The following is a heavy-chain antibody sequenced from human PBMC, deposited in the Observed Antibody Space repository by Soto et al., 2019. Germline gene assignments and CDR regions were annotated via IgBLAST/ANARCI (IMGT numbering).Heavy chain of an antibody. CDR2: INYSGST. CDR1: GGSISTYY. D-gene: IGHD3-9*01. J-gene: IGHJ5*02. Sequence: QVQLQESGPGLVKPSETLSLTCTVSGGSISTYYWSWIRQPPGKRLEWIGYINYSGSTNYNPSLKSRVTISVDTSKNQFSLRLSSVTAADTAMYYCARSVGILTGPPDFDNWFDPWGQGTLVTVSS. CDR3: ARSVGILTGPPDFDNWFDP. V-gene: IGHV4-59*08.